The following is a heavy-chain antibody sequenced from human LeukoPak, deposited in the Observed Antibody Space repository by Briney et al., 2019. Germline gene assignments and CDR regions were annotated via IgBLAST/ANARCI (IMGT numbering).Heavy chain of an antibody. D-gene: IGHD1-26*01. CDR3: ATSPTGATNNYYYYGMDV. CDR1: GFIFRNHG. Sequence: GGSLRLSCAASGFIFRNHGMHWVRQAPGKGLEWVAVIWYDGSNKYYADSVKGRFTISRDNSKNTLYLQMNSLRAEDTAVYYCATSPTGATNNYYYYGMDVWGQGTTVTVSS. J-gene: IGHJ6*02. CDR2: IWYDGSNK. V-gene: IGHV3-30*02.